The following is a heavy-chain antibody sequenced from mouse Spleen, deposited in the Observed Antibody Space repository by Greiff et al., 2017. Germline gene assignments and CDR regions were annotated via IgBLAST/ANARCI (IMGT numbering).Heavy chain of an antibody. D-gene: IGHD1-1*02. V-gene: IGHV1-61*01. CDR1: GYTFTSYW. CDR3: ARNDGSYGGWYFDV. J-gene: IGHJ1*01. Sequence: QVQLQQPGAELVRPGSSVKLSCKASGYTFTSYWMDWVKQRPGQGLEWIGNIYPSDSETHYNQKFKDKATLTVDKSSSTAYMQLSSLTSEDSAVYYCARNDGSYGGWYFDVWGAGTTVTVSS. CDR2: IYPSDSET.